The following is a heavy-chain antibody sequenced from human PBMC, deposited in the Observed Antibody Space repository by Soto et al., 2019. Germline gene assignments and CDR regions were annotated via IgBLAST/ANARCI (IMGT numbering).Heavy chain of an antibody. V-gene: IGHV3-23*01. Sequence: VSLRLSCAASGFTFSIFAMSWVRQSPGKGLEWVSTISGSGGSTYYADAVKGRFTISRDNSMGTLYLQMKSLRVEDTAIYYCAKEVSMGSTVDLGYWGQGALVTVAS. CDR1: GFTFSIFA. CDR2: ISGSGGST. D-gene: IGHD2-8*01. CDR3: AKEVSMGSTVDLGY. J-gene: IGHJ4*02.